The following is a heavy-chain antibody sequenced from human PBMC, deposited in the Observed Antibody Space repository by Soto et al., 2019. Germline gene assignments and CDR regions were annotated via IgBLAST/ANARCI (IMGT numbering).Heavy chain of an antibody. CDR2: IYYSGST. CDR1: GGSISSGYY. J-gene: IGHJ6*02. D-gene: IGHD3-10*01. CDR3: ATPSTTMVRGVDYYYYYGMDV. V-gene: IGHV4-31*03. Sequence: SETLSLTCTVSGGSISSGYYWTWIRQHPGKGLEWIGYIYYSGSTYYNPSLKSRVTISVDTSKNQFSLKLSSVTAADTAVYYCATPSTTMVRGVDYYYYYGMDVWGQGTTVTVSS.